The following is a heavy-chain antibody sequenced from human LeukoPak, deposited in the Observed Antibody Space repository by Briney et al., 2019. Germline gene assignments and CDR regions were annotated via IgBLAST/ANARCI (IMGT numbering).Heavy chain of an antibody. V-gene: IGHV4-31*03. CDR2: IYYSGST. CDR3: ARVTRYYYDSSGYYYFDY. Sequence: RPSETLSLTCTVSGGSISSGGYYWSWIRQHPGKGLEWIGYIYYSGSTYYNPSLKSRVTISVDTSKNQFSLKLSSVTAADTAVYYCARVTRYYYDSSGYYYFDYWGQGTLVTVSS. J-gene: IGHJ4*02. CDR1: GGSISSGGYY. D-gene: IGHD3-22*01.